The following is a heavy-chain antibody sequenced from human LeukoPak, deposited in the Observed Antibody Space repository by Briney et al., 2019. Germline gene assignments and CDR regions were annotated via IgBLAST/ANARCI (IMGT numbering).Heavy chain of an antibody. D-gene: IGHD4-17*01. CDR2: IHSDGTT. CDR3: ARDKLDYGDYVFNY. V-gene: IGHV3-53*01. Sequence: GGSLRLSCAASEFSVSHNYMSWVRQAPGKGLEWVSVIHSDGTTHYADSVKGRFTISRDNAKNSLYLQMNSLRAEDTAVYYCARDKLDYGDYVFNYWGQGTLVTVSS. J-gene: IGHJ4*02. CDR1: EFSVSHNY.